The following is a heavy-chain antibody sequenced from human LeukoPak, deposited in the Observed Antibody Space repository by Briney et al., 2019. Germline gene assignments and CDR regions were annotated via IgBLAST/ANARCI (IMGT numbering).Heavy chain of an antibody. CDR3: TRGSYDFLTGYSTLGEY. CDR1: GGSPSSSTYY. V-gene: IGHV4-39*01. Sequence: PETLSLTRNVSGGSPSSSTYYWGWIRLPPGKGLEWIGYIYYSGSTYYNPSLKSQSTISVDTSQGQFSLRLSSVAAADTCLYYCTRGSYDFLTGYSTLGEYWGERALVTVSS. J-gene: IGHJ4*02. D-gene: IGHD3-9*01. CDR2: IYYSGST.